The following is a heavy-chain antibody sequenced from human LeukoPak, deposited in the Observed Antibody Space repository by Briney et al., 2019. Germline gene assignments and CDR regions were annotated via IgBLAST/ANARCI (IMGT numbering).Heavy chain of an antibody. Sequence: GGSLRLSCVVSGFTFSSYSMNWVRQAPGKGLEWVAFIRYDGSNKYYADSVKGRFTISRDNSKNTLYLQMNSLRAEDTAVYYCAKGDRIAVAGQIGYWGQGTLVTVSS. D-gene: IGHD6-19*01. CDR3: AKGDRIAVAGQIGY. J-gene: IGHJ4*02. CDR1: GFTFSSYS. CDR2: IRYDGSNK. V-gene: IGHV3-30*02.